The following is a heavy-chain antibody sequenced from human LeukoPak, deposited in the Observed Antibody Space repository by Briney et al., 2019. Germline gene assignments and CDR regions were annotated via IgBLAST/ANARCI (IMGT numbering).Heavy chain of an antibody. CDR3: ARADEWLVLFDY. D-gene: IGHD6-19*01. Sequence: GASVKVSCKASGYTFTGYYMHWVRQAPGQGLEWMGQINPNSGGTNYAQKFQGRVTMTRDTSISTAYMELSRLRSDDTAVYYCARADEWLVLFDYWGQGTLVTVSS. J-gene: IGHJ4*02. V-gene: IGHV1-2*06. CDR2: INPNSGGT. CDR1: GYTFTGYY.